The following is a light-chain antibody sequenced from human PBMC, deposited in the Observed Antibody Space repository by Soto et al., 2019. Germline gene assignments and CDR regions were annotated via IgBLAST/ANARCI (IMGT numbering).Light chain of an antibody. J-gene: IGLJ1*01. CDR1: SSDVGGYNY. Sequence: QSVLTQPPSASGSPGQSVAISCSGTSSDVGGYNYVSWYQQHPGKAPKLMIYEVNQRPSGVPARFSGSKSGTTASLTVSGLQDDDEADYYCSSYAGSNNVFGTGTKLTVL. V-gene: IGLV2-8*01. CDR2: EVN. CDR3: SSYAGSNNV.